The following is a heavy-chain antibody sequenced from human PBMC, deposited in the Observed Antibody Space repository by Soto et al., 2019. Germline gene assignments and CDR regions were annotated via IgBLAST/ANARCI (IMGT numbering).Heavy chain of an antibody. CDR2: IRSEKDGGAT. J-gene: IGHJ5*02. V-gene: IGHV3-15*01. Sequence: EMQLVQSGGGLVKPGGSLILSCAASEFTLRSNWMHWVRQAPGKGLEWLGLIRSEKDGGATSYSAPVKDRFTISRDDSKNTLYLQMNSLKIEDTAFYYCTRLYRDDPWGQGTLVTVSS. CDR3: TRLYRDDP. CDR1: EFTLRSNW. D-gene: IGHD3-16*01.